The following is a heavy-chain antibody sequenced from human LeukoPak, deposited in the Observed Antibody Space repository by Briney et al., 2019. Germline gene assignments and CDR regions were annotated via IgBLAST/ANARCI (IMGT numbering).Heavy chain of an antibody. CDR2: VSASGGST. Sequence: GGSLRLSCAASGFTFSSSAMNWVRQAPGKGLEWVSTVSASGGSTYYANSVKGRFTISRDNSKNTLYLQMGSLRAEDMAVYYCARTPEFCSGGSCYSGGYFDYWGQGTLVTVSS. V-gene: IGHV3-23*01. D-gene: IGHD2-15*01. CDR1: GFTFSSSA. CDR3: ARTPEFCSGGSCYSGGYFDY. J-gene: IGHJ4*02.